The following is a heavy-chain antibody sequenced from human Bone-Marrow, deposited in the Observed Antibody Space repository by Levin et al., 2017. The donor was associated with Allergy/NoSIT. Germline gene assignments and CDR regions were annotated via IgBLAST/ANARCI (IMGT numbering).Heavy chain of an antibody. CDR3: SRKTDSHPPGAY. Sequence: PGGSLRLSCAASEFTVSNNYMSWVRQAPGKGLEWVSTIYSSGVTNYADSVKGRFIISRDRSKNTLYLQMNRLRDEDTAVYYCSRKTDSHPPGAYWGQGTLVTVSS. D-gene: IGHD1-14*01. CDR2: IYSSGVT. J-gene: IGHJ4*02. CDR1: EFTVSNNY. V-gene: IGHV3-53*01.